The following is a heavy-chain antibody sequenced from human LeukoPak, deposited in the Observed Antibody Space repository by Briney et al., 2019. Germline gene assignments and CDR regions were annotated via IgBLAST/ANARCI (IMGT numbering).Heavy chain of an antibody. D-gene: IGHD4/OR15-4a*01. V-gene: IGHV3-21*01. J-gene: IGHJ4*02. Sequence: PGRSLRLSCAASGFTFSNYNMNWVRQAPGKGLEWVSSISSTSIYIYYADSVKGRFTISRDNAKNSLYLQMNSLRAEDTAVYYCARSDYGTSGNFDYWGQGTLVTVSS. CDR1: GFTFSNYN. CDR3: ARSDYGTSGNFDY. CDR2: ISSTSIYI.